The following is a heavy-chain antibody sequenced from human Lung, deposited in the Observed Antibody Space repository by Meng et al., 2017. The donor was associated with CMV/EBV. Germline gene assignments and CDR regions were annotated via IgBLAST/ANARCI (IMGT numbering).Heavy chain of an antibody. D-gene: IGHD3-16*02. CDR1: GFTFSSYW. CDR2: IKQDGSEK. CDR3: ARVRYSKGMGYYYGMDV. V-gene: IGHV3-7*01. Sequence: GGSLRLXCAASGFTFSSYWMSWVRQAPGKGLEWVANIKQDGSEKYYVDSVKGRFTISRDNAKNSLYLQMNSLRAEDTAVYYCARVRYSKGMGYYYGMDVWXKGTXVTVSS. J-gene: IGHJ6*04.